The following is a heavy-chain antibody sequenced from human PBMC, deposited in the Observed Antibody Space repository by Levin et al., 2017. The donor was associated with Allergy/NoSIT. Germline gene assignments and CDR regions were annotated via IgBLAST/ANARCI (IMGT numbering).Heavy chain of an antibody. CDR3: AGTRGPSGPLDY. CDR1: GGSFSGYY. V-gene: IGHV4-34*01. Sequence: SQTLSLTCAVYGGSFSGYYWSWIRQPPGKGLEWIGEINHSGSTNYNPSLKSRVTISVDTSKNQFSLKLSSVTAADTAVYYCAGTRGPSGPLDYWGQGTLVTVSS. D-gene: IGHD3-10*01. J-gene: IGHJ4*02. CDR2: INHSGST.